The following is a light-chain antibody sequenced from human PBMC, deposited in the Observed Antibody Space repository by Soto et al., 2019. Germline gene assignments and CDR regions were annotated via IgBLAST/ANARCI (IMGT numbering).Light chain of an antibody. Sequence: DIPMTQSPSTLSGSVGDTVTVSCRASQSVSGWLAWYQQKPGEAPKLLIYDASALPRGVPSRFSGSGSGTKFPLTIASLQPDDFATYYCQHYETFSGTFGPGTKVEI. CDR2: DAS. CDR1: QSVSGW. V-gene: IGKV1-5*01. J-gene: IGKJ1*01. CDR3: QHYETFSGT.